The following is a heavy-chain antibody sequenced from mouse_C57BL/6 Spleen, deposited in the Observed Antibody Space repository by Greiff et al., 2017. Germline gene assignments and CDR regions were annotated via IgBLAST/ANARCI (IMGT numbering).Heavy chain of an antibody. CDR2: IHPNSGST. CDR3: ARHYYGSSYGAMDY. J-gene: IGHJ4*01. Sequence: QVQLQQPGAELVKPGASVKLSCKASGYTFTSYWMNWVKQRPGQGLEWIGIIHPNSGSTNYNEKFKSKATLTVDKSSSTAYMQLSSLTSEDSAVYYCARHYYGSSYGAMDYWGQGTSVTVSS. CDR1: GYTFTSYW. V-gene: IGHV1-64*01. D-gene: IGHD1-1*01.